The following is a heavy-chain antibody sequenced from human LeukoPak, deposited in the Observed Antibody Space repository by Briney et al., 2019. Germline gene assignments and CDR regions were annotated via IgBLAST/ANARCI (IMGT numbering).Heavy chain of an antibody. CDR1: GFTFSSYW. J-gene: IGHJ4*02. D-gene: IGHD2-21*01. CDR3: VRDIRESDY. Sequence: GGSLRLSCAASGFTFSSYWMHWARQAPGKGLVWVSRINNDGSTTNYADSVKGRFTISRDNAKNTLYLQMNSLRADDTAVYYCVRDIRESDYWGQGTLVTVSS. CDR2: INNDGSTT. V-gene: IGHV3-74*01.